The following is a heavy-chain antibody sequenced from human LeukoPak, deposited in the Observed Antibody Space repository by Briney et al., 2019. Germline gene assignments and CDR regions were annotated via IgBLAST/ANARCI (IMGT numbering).Heavy chain of an antibody. Sequence: SETLSLTCTVSGGSISSYYWSWIRQPPGKGLEWIGYIYYSGSTNYNPSLKSRVTISVDTSKNQFSLKLSSVTAADTAVYYCARGTNVFGRVYYILNYWGKEPLVTV. CDR2: IYYSGST. D-gene: IGHD3-3*01. CDR1: GGSISSYY. J-gene: IGHJ4*02. V-gene: IGHV4-59*01. CDR3: ARGTNVFGRVYYILNY.